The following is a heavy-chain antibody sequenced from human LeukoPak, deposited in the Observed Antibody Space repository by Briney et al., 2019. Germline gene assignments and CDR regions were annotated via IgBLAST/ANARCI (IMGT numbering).Heavy chain of an antibody. J-gene: IGHJ4*02. D-gene: IGHD6-13*01. V-gene: IGHV4-39*07. CDR1: GGSISSSSYY. Sequence: PSETLSLTCTVSGGSISSSSYYWGWIRQPPGKGLEWIGSIYYSGSTYYNPSLKSRVTISVDTSKNQFSLKLSSVTAADTAVYYCAREQLEPLDYFDYWGQGTLVTVSS. CDR2: IYYSGST. CDR3: AREQLEPLDYFDY.